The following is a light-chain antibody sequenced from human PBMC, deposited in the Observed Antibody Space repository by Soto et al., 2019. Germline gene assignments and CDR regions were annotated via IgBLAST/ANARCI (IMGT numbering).Light chain of an antibody. CDR2: EVS. CDR3: SSYAGSNNFV. CDR1: NSDVGGYNY. J-gene: IGLJ1*01. V-gene: IGLV2-14*01. Sequence: QSALTQPASVSGSPGQSITISCTGTNSDVGGYNYVSWYQQHPGKAPELMIYEVSHRPSGVSNRFSGSKSDNTASLTVSGLQAEDEADYYCSSYAGSNNFVFGTGTKVTV.